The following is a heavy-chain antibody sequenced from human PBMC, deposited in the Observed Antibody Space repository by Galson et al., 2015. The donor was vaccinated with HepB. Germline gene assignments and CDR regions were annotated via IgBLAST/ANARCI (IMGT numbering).Heavy chain of an antibody. CDR1: GYTFTSYA. D-gene: IGHD2-15*01. CDR2: INTNTGNP. J-gene: IGHJ6*02. Sequence: SVKVSCKASGYTFTSYAMNWVRQAPGQGLEWMGWINTNTGNPTYAQGFTGRFVFSLDTSVSTAYLQISSLKAEDTALYYCARDEGLLGYYYYGMDVWGQGTTVTVSS. CDR3: ARDEGLLGYYYYGMDV. V-gene: IGHV7-4-1*02.